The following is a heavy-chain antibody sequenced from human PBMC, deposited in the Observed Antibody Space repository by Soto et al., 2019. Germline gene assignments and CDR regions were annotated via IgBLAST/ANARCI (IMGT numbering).Heavy chain of an antibody. V-gene: IGHV4-34*01. CDR1: GGSFSGYY. CDR3: ARGRLAAAGTFRYGMEV. D-gene: IGHD6-13*01. J-gene: IGHJ6*02. CDR2: INHSGST. Sequence: SETLSLTCAVYGGSFSGYYWSWIRQPPGKGLEWIGEINHSGSTNYNPSLKSRVTISVDTSKNQFSLKLSSVTAADTAVYYCARGRLAAAGTFRYGMEVWGQGTTVTVSS.